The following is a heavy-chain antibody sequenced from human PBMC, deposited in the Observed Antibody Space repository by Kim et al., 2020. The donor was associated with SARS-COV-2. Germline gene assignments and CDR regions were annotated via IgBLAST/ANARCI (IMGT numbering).Heavy chain of an antibody. J-gene: IGHJ5*02. CDR3: GRTMGRGVIPS. Sequence: ASVKVSCKASGYAFTTYPMTWVRRAPGHGLEWMGWINTNTGNPTYAQGFTGRFVFSLDTSVSTTYLQINSLQAEDTAVYYCGRTMGRGVIPSLGQGTLVT. CDR1: GYAFTTYP. V-gene: IGHV7-4-1*02. D-gene: IGHD3-10*01. CDR2: INTNTGNP.